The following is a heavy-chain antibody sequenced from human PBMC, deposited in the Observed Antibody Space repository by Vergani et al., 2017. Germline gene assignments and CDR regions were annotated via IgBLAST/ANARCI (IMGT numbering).Heavy chain of an antibody. D-gene: IGHD3-9*01. V-gene: IGHV4-38-2*02. J-gene: IGHJ4*02. Sequence: QLQESGPGLVKPSATLSLTCSVSGASISSGFFWGWIRQPPGKGLEWIGSMDYNGLAYYSPSLKSRVTISVDTPKNHFSLKLSSVTAADTAVYYCVRDKTYYXTLIGYAGYYFDSWGQGALVTVS. CDR1: GASISSGFF. CDR2: MDYNGLA. CDR3: VRDKTYYXTLIGYAGYYFDS.